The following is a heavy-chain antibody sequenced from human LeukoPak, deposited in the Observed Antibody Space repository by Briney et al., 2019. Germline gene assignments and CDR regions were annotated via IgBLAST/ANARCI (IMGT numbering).Heavy chain of an antibody. CDR3: AKDLPGYSSGWFTFDP. D-gene: IGHD6-19*01. J-gene: IGHJ5*02. V-gene: IGHV3-23*01. CDR2: ISGSGGNT. Sequence: QSGGSLRLSCAASGFTFSNYAMSWVRQAPGKGLEWVSAISGSGGNTYYADSVKGRFTISRDNSKNTLYLEMNSLRAEDTAVYYCAKDLPGYSSGWFTFDPWGQGTLVIVSS. CDR1: GFTFSNYA.